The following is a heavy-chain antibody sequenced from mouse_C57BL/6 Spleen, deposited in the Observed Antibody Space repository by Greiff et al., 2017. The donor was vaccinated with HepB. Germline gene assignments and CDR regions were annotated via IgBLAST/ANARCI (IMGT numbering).Heavy chain of an antibody. V-gene: IGHV1-26*01. CDR3: ARDLVR. D-gene: IGHD1-1*01. CDR2: INPNNGGT. Sequence: EVQLQQSGPELVKPGASVKISCKASGYTFTDYYMNWVKQSHGKSLEWIGDINPNNGGTSYNQKFKGKATLTVDKSSSTAYMELRSLTSEDSAVYYCARDLVRWGQGTSVTVSS. CDR1: GYTFTDYY. J-gene: IGHJ4*01.